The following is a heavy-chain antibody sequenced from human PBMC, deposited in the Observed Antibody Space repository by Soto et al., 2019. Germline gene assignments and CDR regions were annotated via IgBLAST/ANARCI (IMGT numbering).Heavy chain of an antibody. CDR3: ATIDMVEKFDP. V-gene: IGHV3-72*01. D-gene: IGHD3-10*01. CDR1: GFIFSDRY. Sequence: GGSLRLSCAASGFIFSDRYMDWVRQTPGKGLEWLGRIRNRANSYSTEYAASVRGRFTISRDDSNNLLYLHMSSLKTEDTAVYYCATIDMVEKFDPRGQGILVTVSS. CDR2: IRNRANSYST. J-gene: IGHJ5*02.